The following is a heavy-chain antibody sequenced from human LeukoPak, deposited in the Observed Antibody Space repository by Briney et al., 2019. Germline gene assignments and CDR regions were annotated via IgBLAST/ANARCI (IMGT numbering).Heavy chain of an antibody. J-gene: IGHJ4*02. CDR3: AREGEYVGDYDY. Sequence: PGGSLRLSCAASGFTFSSYSMNWVRQAPGKGLEWVSSISSSSSYIYYADSVKGRFTISRDNAKNSLYLQMNSLRAEDTAVYYCAREGEYVGDYDYWGQGTLVTVSS. V-gene: IGHV3-21*01. CDR2: ISSSSSYI. D-gene: IGHD4-17*01. CDR1: GFTFSSYS.